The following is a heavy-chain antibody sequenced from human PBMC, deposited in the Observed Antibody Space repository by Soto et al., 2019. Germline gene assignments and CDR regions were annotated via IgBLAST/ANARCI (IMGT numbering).Heavy chain of an antibody. J-gene: IGHJ6*02. Sequence: EVQLVESGGGLVKPGGSLRLSCAASGFTFSTYSMNWVRQAPGKGLEWVSSISSSSSYIYYADSVKGRFTISRDNAKNSLYLQMTSRRAEDTAVYYCARYDSSGYYWPYYYYGMDVWGQGTTVTVSS. CDR3: ARYDSSGYYWPYYYYGMDV. CDR2: ISSSSSYI. D-gene: IGHD3-22*01. V-gene: IGHV3-21*01. CDR1: GFTFSTYS.